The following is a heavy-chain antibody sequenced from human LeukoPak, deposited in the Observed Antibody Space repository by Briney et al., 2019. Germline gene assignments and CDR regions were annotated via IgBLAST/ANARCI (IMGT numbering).Heavy chain of an antibody. V-gene: IGHV1-8*01. CDR1: GYTFTSYD. CDR2: MNPNSGNT. Sequence: ASVKVSCKASGYTFTSYDINWVRQATGQGLEWMGWMNPNSGNTGYAQKFQGRVTMTRNTSISTAYMELSSLRSEDTAVYYCARDFSGPSDMVYYYYYGMDVWGQGTTVTVSS. D-gene: IGHD1-14*01. J-gene: IGHJ6*02. CDR3: ARDFSGPSDMVYYYYYGMDV.